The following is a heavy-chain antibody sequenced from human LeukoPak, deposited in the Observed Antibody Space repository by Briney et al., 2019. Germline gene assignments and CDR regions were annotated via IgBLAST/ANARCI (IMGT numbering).Heavy chain of an antibody. CDR2: INHNGNVD. Sequence: GGSLRLSCAASGFTFSSYWMNWARQAPGKGPEWVASINHNGNVDYYVDSVKGRFTISRDNAKNSLYLQMSNLRAEDTAVYFCARGGGLDVWGQGATVTVSS. V-gene: IGHV3-7*03. CDR1: GFTFSSYW. D-gene: IGHD3-16*01. CDR3: ARGGGLDV. J-gene: IGHJ6*02.